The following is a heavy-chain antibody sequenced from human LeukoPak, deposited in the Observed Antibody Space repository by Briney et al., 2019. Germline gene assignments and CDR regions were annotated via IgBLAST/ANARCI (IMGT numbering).Heavy chain of an antibody. CDR1: GGSISSGGYY. CDR2: IYYSGST. CDR3: ARGRQRDDAFDI. V-gene: IGHV4-31*03. J-gene: IGHJ3*02. D-gene: IGHD2-2*01. Sequence: SETLSLTCTVSGGSISSGGYYWSWIRQHPGKGLEWIGYIYYSGSTYYNPSLKSRVTISVDTSKNRFSLKLSSVTAADTAVYYCARGRQRDDAFDIWGQGTMVTVSS.